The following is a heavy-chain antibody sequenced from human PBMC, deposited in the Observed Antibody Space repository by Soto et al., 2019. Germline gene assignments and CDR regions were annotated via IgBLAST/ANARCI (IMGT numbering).Heavy chain of an antibody. J-gene: IGHJ6*02. Sequence: SETLSLTCAVYGGSFSGYYWSWIRQPPGNGLEWIGEINHSGSTNYNPSLKSRVTISVDTSKKQFSLKLSSVTAADTAVYYCARGDRSASGTYYYYGMDVWGQGTTVT. CDR2: INHSGST. CDR1: GGSFSGYY. V-gene: IGHV4-34*01. CDR3: ARGDRSASGTYYYYGMDV. D-gene: IGHD2-15*01.